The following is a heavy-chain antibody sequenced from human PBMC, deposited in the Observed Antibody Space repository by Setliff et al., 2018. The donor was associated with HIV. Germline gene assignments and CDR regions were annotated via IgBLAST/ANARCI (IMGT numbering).Heavy chain of an antibody. Sequence: LSLSCAASGFIFSNYWMHWVRHAPGKGLGWVSRINSDGSSISYADSVKGRFTISRDNAKNTLYLQMNSLRGEDTAVYYCARHSDWYGNDAFDIWGQGTRVTVSS. CDR3: ARHSDWYGNDAFDI. CDR2: INSDGSSI. V-gene: IGHV3-74*01. CDR1: GFIFSNYW. D-gene: IGHD6-19*01. J-gene: IGHJ3*02.